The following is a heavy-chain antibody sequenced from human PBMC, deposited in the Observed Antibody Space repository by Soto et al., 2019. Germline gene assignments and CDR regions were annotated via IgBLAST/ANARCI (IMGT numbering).Heavy chain of an antibody. D-gene: IGHD4-4*01. J-gene: IGHJ5*02. CDR1: GGTFSNYA. Sequence: GASVKVSCKASGGTFSNYAISWVRQAPGQGLEWMGGIIPIFGTADYAQKFQGRVTITADESTGTAYMELSSLRSEDTAVYYCARKSLSNFNWFDPWGQGTLVTVSS. V-gene: IGHV1-69*13. CDR3: ARKSLSNFNWFDP. CDR2: IIPIFGTA.